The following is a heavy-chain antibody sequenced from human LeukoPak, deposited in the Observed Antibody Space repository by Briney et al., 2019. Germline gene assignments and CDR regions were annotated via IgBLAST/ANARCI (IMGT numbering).Heavy chain of an antibody. CDR3: ARYHRGSYYFEY. J-gene: IGHJ4*02. D-gene: IGHD1-26*01. CDR2: IYYGGST. CDR1: GGSISSYY. Sequence: PSETLSLTCTVSGGSISSYYWSWIRQPPGKGLEWIGYIYYGGSTSYNPSLKSRATISVDTSKNQLSLKLSSVTAADTAVYYCARYHRGSYYFEYWGQGTLVTVSS. V-gene: IGHV4-59*01.